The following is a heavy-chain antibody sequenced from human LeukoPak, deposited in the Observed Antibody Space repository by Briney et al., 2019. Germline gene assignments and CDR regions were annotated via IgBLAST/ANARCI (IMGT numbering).Heavy chain of an antibody. V-gene: IGHV1-8*03. D-gene: IGHD4-11*01. J-gene: IGHJ6*03. CDR3: ARGPLPSSNYGYYYYYYMDV. CDR2: MNRNSGNT. Sequence: ASVKVSCKASGYTFTSYDINWVRQATGQGLEWMGWMNRNSGNTGYAQKFQGRVTITRNTSISTAYMELSSLRSEDTAVYYCARGPLPSSNYGYYYYYYMDVWGKGTTVTVSS. CDR1: GYTFTSYD.